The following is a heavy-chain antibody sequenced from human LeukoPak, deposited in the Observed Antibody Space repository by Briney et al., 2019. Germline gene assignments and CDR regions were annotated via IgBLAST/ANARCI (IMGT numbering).Heavy chain of an antibody. J-gene: IGHJ4*02. Sequence: GGSLRLSCAASGFAFSSYAMSWVRQPSGKGLEWVSVISRRDDYTYYADSVKGRFTISRDNAKNTLYLQMNSLRAEDTAVYYCASSPYSSSWWGQGTLVTVSS. CDR3: ASSPYSSSW. CDR2: ISRRDDYT. V-gene: IGHV3-23*01. CDR1: GFAFSSYA. D-gene: IGHD6-6*01.